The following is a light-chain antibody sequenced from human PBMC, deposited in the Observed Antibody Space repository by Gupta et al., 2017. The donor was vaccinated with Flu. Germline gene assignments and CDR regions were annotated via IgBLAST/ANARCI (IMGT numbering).Light chain of an antibody. J-gene: IGLJ3*02. CDR1: SSNIGSNF. CDR3: AAWYDSRSREV. V-gene: IGLV1-47*01. CDR2: RET. Sequence: VLPHPPSALGTPGQGVTISCSGRSSNIGSNFVYSYHQLPGTPPPLLISRETNAPSGGPARCSGAKNGASAALTISRLRAEDEDDYYCAAWYDSRSREVFGGGTKLTVL.